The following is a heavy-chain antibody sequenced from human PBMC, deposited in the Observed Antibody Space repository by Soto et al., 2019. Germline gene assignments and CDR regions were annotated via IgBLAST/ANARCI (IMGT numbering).Heavy chain of an antibody. Sequence: QVQLVESGGGVVQPGRSLRLSCEVSGFSLSGYGMHWVRQAPGKGLEWVAVIWYHGTTKNYADSVKGRFTISRDSSKNRVYMHMDSLKVEGTAVYYCARDVDRTSHLNWFDPWGQGVMVNVSS. V-gene: IGHV3-33*01. D-gene: IGHD5-12*01. CDR2: IWYHGTTK. CDR3: ARDVDRTSHLNWFDP. CDR1: GFSLSGYG. J-gene: IGHJ5*02.